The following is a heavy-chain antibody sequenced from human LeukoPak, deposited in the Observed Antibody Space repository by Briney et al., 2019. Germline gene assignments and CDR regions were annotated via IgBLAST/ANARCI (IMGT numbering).Heavy chain of an antibody. Sequence: GGSLRLSCAASGFTFSDYYMSWIRQAPGKGLEWVSYISSSSSYTNYADSVKGRFTISRDNAKNSLYLQMNSLRAEDTAVYYCAKLWVMITFGGVIDIEAPGSSGDYWGQGTLVTVSS. J-gene: IGHJ4*02. CDR1: GFTFSDYY. V-gene: IGHV3-11*03. CDR2: ISSSSSYT. D-gene: IGHD3-16*02. CDR3: AKLWVMITFGGVIDIEAPGSSGDY.